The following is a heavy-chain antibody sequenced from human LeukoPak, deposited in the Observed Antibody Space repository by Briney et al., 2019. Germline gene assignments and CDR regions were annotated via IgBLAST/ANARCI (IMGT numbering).Heavy chain of an antibody. D-gene: IGHD1-26*01. Sequence: SETLSLTCTVSGYSISSGYYWSWIRQPPGKGLEWIGYIYYSGSTNYNPSLKSRVTISVDTSKNQFSLKLSSVTAADTAVYYCARGSVGAFDIWGQGTMVTVSS. CDR1: GYSISSGYY. V-gene: IGHV4-61*01. J-gene: IGHJ3*02. CDR2: IYYSGST. CDR3: ARGSVGAFDI.